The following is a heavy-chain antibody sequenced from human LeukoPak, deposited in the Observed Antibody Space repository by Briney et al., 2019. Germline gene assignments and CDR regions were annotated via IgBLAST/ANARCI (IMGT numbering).Heavy chain of an antibody. CDR3: ARGYSSSWYYYYYYMDV. Sequence: SETLSLTCTVSGGSISSYYWSWIRQPPGKGLEWIGSIYYSGSTYYNPSLKSRVTISVDTSKNQFSLKLSSVTAADTAVYYCARGYSSSWYYYYYYMDVWGKGTTVTISS. CDR1: GGSISSYY. D-gene: IGHD6-13*01. CDR2: IYYSGST. V-gene: IGHV4-59*12. J-gene: IGHJ6*03.